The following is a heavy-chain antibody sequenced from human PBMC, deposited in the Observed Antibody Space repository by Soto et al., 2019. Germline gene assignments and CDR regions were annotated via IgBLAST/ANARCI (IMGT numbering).Heavy chain of an antibody. J-gene: IGHJ4*02. Sequence: QVQLVESGGGVVQPGRSLRLSCAASGFTFSSYGMHWVRQAPGKGLEWVAVIWYDGSNKYYTDSVKGRFTISRDNSKNPLYLQMTSLRAEDTAVYYCASDLQMGCSGGSCPPGYWGQGTLVTVSS. CDR3: ASDLQMGCSGGSCPPGY. CDR1: GFTFSSYG. CDR2: IWYDGSNK. V-gene: IGHV3-33*01. D-gene: IGHD2-15*01.